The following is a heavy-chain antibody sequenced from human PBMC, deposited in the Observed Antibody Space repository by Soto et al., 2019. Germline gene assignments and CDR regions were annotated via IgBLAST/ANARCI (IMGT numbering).Heavy chain of an antibody. CDR1: GFTFSSYE. Sequence: EVQLVESGGGLVQPGGSLRLSCAASGFTFSSYEMSWVRQAPGRGLEWVSYISGSGSAIYYADSVKGRFTISRDNAKSSLYLQMNSLKTEDTAVYYCTIVSPVDYWGQGTLVTVSS. D-gene: IGHD2-15*01. J-gene: IGHJ4*02. CDR2: ISGSGSAI. V-gene: IGHV3-48*03. CDR3: TIVSPVDY.